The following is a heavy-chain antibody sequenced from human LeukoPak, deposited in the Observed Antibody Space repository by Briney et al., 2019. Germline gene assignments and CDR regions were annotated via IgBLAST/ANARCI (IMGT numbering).Heavy chain of an antibody. J-gene: IGHJ4*02. V-gene: IGHV4-59*01. CDR2: IYYSGST. Sequence: SETLFLTCTVSGGSISSYYWSWIRQPPGKGLEWIGYIYYSGSTNYNPSLKSRVTISVDTSKSQFSLKLSSVTAADTAVYYCAREAYSSSYFDYWGQGTLVTVSS. CDR1: GGSISSYY. D-gene: IGHD6-6*01. CDR3: AREAYSSSYFDY.